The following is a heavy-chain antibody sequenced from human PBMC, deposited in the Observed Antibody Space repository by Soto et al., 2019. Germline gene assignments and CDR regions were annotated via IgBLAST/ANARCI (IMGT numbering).Heavy chain of an antibody. J-gene: IGHJ4*03. V-gene: IGHV1-18*01. D-gene: IGHD5-12*01. Sequence: ASVKVSCKASGYTFSSYGISWVRQAPGQGLEWMGWISAYNGNTNYAQKLQGRVTMTTDTSTSTAYMELSSLRSEDTSVYYCARENSGYYYFDYWGQGTTVTVSS. CDR1: GYTFSSYG. CDR2: ISAYNGNT. CDR3: ARENSGYYYFDY.